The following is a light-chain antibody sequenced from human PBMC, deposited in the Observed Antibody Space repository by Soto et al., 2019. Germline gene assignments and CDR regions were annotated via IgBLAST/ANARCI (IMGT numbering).Light chain of an antibody. Sequence: QSVLTQPPSASGTPGQRVTISCSGSSSNIGSNTVNWYQHLPETAPKLLIYNINQRPSVVPDRFSGSKSGTSASLAISGLQSEDEADYYCAAWDDSLNGPLFGGGTKLTVL. CDR3: AAWDDSLNGPL. V-gene: IGLV1-44*01. J-gene: IGLJ3*02. CDR1: SSNIGSNT. CDR2: NIN.